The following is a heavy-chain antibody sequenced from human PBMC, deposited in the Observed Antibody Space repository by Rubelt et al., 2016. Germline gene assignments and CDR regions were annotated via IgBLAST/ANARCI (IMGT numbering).Heavy chain of an antibody. CDR3: ARDQGSDTAMVGY. D-gene: IGHD5-18*01. Sequence: QVQLVQSGAEVKKPGASVKVSCKASGYTFTSYAMHWVRQAPGQRLEWMGWINAGNGNTKYSQKFQGRVTITRDTSASTAYMELSSLRSEDTAVYYCARDQGSDTAMVGYWGQGTLVTVSS. CDR1: GYTFTSYA. V-gene: IGHV1-3*01. J-gene: IGHJ4*02. CDR2: INAGNGNT.